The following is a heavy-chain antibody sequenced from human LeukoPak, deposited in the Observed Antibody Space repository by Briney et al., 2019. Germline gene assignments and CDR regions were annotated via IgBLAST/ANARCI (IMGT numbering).Heavy chain of an antibody. CDR2: IYYSGST. J-gene: IGHJ4*02. Sequence: SETLSLTCTVSGGSIISYYWSWIRQPPGKGLEWIGYIYYSGSTNYNPSLKSRVTISVDTSKNQFSLKLSSVTAADTAVYYCARAMAQLSYFDYSGQGTLVTFSS. CDR3: ARAMAQLSYFDY. D-gene: IGHD2-2*01. V-gene: IGHV4-59*01. CDR1: GGSIISYY.